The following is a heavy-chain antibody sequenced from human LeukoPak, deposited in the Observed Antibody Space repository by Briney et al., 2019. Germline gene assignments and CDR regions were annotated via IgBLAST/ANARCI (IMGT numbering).Heavy chain of an antibody. D-gene: IGHD6-13*01. CDR1: GYSFTSYW. Sequence: PGESLKISCKGSGYSFTSYWIGWVRQAPGKGLEWVANIKQDGSEKYYVDSVKGRFTISRDNAKNSLYLQMNSLRAEDTAVYYCASSYSSSWYIYWGQGTLVTVSS. J-gene: IGHJ4*02. CDR2: IKQDGSEK. V-gene: IGHV3-7*01. CDR3: ASSYSSSWYIY.